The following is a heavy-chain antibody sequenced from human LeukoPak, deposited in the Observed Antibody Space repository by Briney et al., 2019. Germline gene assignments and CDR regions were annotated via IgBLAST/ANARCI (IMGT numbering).Heavy chain of an antibody. CDR3: ARDRIAVAGTGDAFDI. CDR2: IYYSGST. V-gene: IGHV4-31*03. CDR1: GGSISSGGYY. Sequence: PSETLSLTCTVSGGSISSGGYYWSWIRQHPGKGLEWIGYIYYSGSTYCNPSLKSRVTVSVDTSKNQFSLKLSSVTAADTAVYYCARDRIAVAGTGDAFDIWGQGTMVTVSS. D-gene: IGHD6-19*01. J-gene: IGHJ3*02.